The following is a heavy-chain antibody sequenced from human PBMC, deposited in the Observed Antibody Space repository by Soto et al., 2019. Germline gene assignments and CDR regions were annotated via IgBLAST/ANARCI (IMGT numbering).Heavy chain of an antibody. CDR1: GGTFSSYS. Sequence: QVQLVQSGAEVKKPGSSVKVSCKASGGTFSSYSINWVRQAPGQGLEWMGEIIPIFGTANYAQKFQVRVTITADESTSTAYMELRSLRSEVTAVYYWARDVRRHSVGIIYRGKGTLVTV. V-gene: IGHV1-69*01. CDR3: ARDVRRHSVGIIY. D-gene: IGHD3-3*01. CDR2: IIPIFGTA. J-gene: IGHJ4*02.